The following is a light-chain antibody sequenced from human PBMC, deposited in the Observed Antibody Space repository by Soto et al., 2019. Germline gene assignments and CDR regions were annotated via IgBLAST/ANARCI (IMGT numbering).Light chain of an antibody. V-gene: IGLV2-14*01. J-gene: IGLJ1*01. CDR3: ISYTSDDVRYV. CDR2: EVS. CDR1: NSDVGIYDF. Sequence: QSALTQPASVSGTPGQSITISCTGSNSDVGIYDFVSWYQHHPGRAPKLIVSEVSHRPSGVSNRFSGSKSGNTASLTISGLQSEDEAHYYRISYTSDDVRYVFGTGTKGTVL.